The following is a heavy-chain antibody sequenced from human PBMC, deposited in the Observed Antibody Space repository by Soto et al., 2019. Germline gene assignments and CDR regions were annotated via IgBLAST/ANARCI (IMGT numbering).Heavy chain of an antibody. Sequence: ASVKVSCKASGYTFTSYDINWVRQATGHGLEWMGWMNPNSGNTVYAQKFQGRVTMTRDTSTATDYMELSSLRSEDTAMYYCARDRSHSSAYCWLDYWGQGTQVTVSS. CDR3: ARDRSHSSAYCWLDY. J-gene: IGHJ4*02. V-gene: IGHV1-8*01. CDR2: MNPNSGNT. D-gene: IGHD3-22*01. CDR1: GYTFTSYD.